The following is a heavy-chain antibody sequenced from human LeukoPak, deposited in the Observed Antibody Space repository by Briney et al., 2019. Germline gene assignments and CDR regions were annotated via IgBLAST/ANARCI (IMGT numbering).Heavy chain of an antibody. CDR1: GFTFSSYS. Sequence: PGGSVRLSCASSGFTFSSYSMNWVRQAPGKGLEWVSYISSSGTTISYADSVKGRFTISRDSTRNSLYLQMNSLRVEDTAIYYCARDLKGYSSSGGVDFWGQGTLVTVSS. D-gene: IGHD6-13*01. CDR2: ISSSGTTI. J-gene: IGHJ4*02. CDR3: ARDLKGYSSSGGVDF. V-gene: IGHV3-48*01.